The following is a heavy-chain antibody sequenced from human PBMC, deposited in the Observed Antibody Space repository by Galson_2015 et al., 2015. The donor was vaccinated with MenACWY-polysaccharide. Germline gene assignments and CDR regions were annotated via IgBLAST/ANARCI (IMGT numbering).Heavy chain of an antibody. V-gene: IGHV1-24*01. CDR2: FDPEDGET. CDR1: GCTLTELS. D-gene: IGHD1-26*01. CDR3: ATWELLADDAFDI. J-gene: IGHJ3*02. Sequence: SVKVSCKVSGCTLTELSMHWVRQAPGKGLEWMGGFDPEDGETIYAQKFQGRVTMTEDTSTDTAYMELSSLRSEDTAVYYCATWELLADDAFDIWGQGTMVTVSS.